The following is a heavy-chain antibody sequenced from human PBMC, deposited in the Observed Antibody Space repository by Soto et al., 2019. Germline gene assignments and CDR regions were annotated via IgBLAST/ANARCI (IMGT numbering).Heavy chain of an antibody. CDR3: ARDNGATLLWFGERYYYYGMDV. Sequence: EVQLVESGGGLVQPGGSLRLSCAASGFTFSSYWMHWVRQAPGKGLVWVSRINSDGSSTSYADSVKGRFTISRDNAKNTLYLQMNSLRAEDTAVYYCARDNGATLLWFGERYYYYGMDVWGQGTTVTVSS. D-gene: IGHD3-10*01. CDR2: INSDGSST. J-gene: IGHJ6*02. CDR1: GFTFSSYW. V-gene: IGHV3-74*01.